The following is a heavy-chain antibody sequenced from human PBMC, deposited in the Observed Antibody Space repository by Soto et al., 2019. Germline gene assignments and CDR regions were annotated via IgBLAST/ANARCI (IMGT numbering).Heavy chain of an antibody. D-gene: IGHD2-2*02. J-gene: IGHJ6*02. CDR2: IYYRGST. Sequence: SETLSLTCTVSGGSISSDNFFWSWIRQPPGEGLEWIGYIYYRGSTYYNPSLGSRLTLLVDTSKNQFSLKLRSVTAADTAVYYCARVAIACPSSSCYNHYYYSLDVWGQGTTVTVSS. CDR3: ARVAIACPSSSCYNHYYYSLDV. V-gene: IGHV4-30-4*01. CDR1: GGSISSDNFF.